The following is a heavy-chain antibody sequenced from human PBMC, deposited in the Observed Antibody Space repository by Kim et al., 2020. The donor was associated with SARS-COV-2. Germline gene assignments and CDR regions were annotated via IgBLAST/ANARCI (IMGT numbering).Heavy chain of an antibody. D-gene: IGHD3-22*01. J-gene: IGHJ5*02. CDR3: ARDLRSYYDDTSGYFLDR. CDR1: GFTFSRYG. V-gene: IGHV3-33*01. Sequence: GGSLRLSCAASGFTFSRYGMHWVRQAPGKGLEWVAVIWYDGSNEDYADSVKGRFTISRDNSKNTLFLQMNSLRAEDAAIYYCARDLRSYYDDTSGYFLDRWGQGTLVTVSS. CDR2: IWYDGSNE.